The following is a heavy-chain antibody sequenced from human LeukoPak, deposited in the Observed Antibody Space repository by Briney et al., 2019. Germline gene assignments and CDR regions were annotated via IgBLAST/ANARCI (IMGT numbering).Heavy chain of an antibody. J-gene: IGHJ3*02. CDR3: VRDGGYYYDSSGYEDSFDI. Sequence: TSETLSLTCTVSGGSISSSSYYWGWIRQPPGKGLEWIGSIYYSGSTYYNPSLKSRVTISVDTSKNQFSLKLSSVTAADTAMYYCVRDGGYYYDSSGYEDSFDIWGQGTMVTVSS. D-gene: IGHD3-22*01. CDR1: GGSISSSSYY. V-gene: IGHV4-39*07. CDR2: IYYSGST.